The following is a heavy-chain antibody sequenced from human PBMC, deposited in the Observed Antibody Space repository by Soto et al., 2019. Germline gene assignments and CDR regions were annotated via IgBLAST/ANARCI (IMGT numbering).Heavy chain of an antibody. CDR1: GFTFSNYA. J-gene: IGHJ4*02. Sequence: GGSLRLSCAASGFTFSNYAMGWVRQAPGKGLEWVSSISTSIDATYYADSVKGRFTISRDDSKNTLYLQMNSLRAEDTAVYYCAKDRTVAARNFDYWGQGTLVTVSS. CDR3: AKDRTVAARNFDY. D-gene: IGHD6-6*01. V-gene: IGHV3-23*01. CDR2: ISTSIDAT.